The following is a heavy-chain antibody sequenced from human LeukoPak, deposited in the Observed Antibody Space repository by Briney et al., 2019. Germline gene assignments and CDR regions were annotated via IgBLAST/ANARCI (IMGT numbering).Heavy chain of an antibody. D-gene: IGHD3-10*01. V-gene: IGHV4-4*07. CDR2: IYTSGSP. CDR1: GGSIRTYS. Sequence: SETLSLTCTVSGGSIRTYSWSWVRQPAGKGLEWIGRIYTSGSPNYSPSLKSRVTMSLDTSKNQFSLKLSSVIAADTAVYYCARDMVRGVTHWFDPWGQGTLVTVSS. CDR3: ARDMVRGVTHWFDP. J-gene: IGHJ5*02.